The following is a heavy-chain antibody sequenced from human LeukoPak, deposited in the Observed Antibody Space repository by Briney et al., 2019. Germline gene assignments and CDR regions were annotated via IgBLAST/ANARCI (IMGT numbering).Heavy chain of an antibody. CDR2: IPYDGSNK. CDR3: AREGDIVVVVAATGRDGTYYFDY. D-gene: IGHD2-15*01. V-gene: IGHV3-30*04. J-gene: IGHJ4*02. Sequence: GGSLRLSCAASGFTFSSYAMHWVRQVPGKGLEWVAVIPYDGSNKYYADSVKGRFTISRDNSKNTLYLQMNSLRAEDTAVYYCAREGDIVVVVAATGRDGTYYFDYWGQGTLVTVSS. CDR1: GFTFSSYA.